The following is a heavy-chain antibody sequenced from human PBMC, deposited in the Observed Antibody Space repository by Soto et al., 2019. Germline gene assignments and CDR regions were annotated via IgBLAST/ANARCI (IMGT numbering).Heavy chain of an antibody. V-gene: IGHV3-23*01. J-gene: IGHJ4*02. CDR2: ISGSGGST. CDR3: AKDPYDSSGYHELRLLEYFDY. CDR1: GFTFSSYA. D-gene: IGHD3-22*01. Sequence: PGGSLRLSCAASGFTFSSYAMSWVRQAPGKGLEWVSAISGSGGSTYYADSVKGRFTISRDNSKNTLYLQMNSLRAEDTAVYYCAKDPYDSSGYHELRLLEYFDYWGQGTLVTVSS.